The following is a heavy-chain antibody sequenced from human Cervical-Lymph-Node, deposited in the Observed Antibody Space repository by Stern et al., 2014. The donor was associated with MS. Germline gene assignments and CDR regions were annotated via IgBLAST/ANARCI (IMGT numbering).Heavy chain of an antibody. Sequence: VQLVQSGAEVKKPGSSVKVSCKTSGGTFNTFAIGWVRQAPGTGLEWMGGITPLFDATNYAQKFQGRLTITADESTRTVYMELSSLRFDDTAMYYCARGDSEAPIYFFDYWGQGTLVTVSS. CDR3: ARGDSEAPIYFFDY. V-gene: IGHV1-69*01. CDR1: GGTFNTFA. J-gene: IGHJ4*02. CDR2: ITPLFDAT. D-gene: IGHD2-21*01.